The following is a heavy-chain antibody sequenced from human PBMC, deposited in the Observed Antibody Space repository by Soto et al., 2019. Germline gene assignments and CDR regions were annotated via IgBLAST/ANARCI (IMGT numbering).Heavy chain of an antibody. CDR3: ARHPYSSSCLDY. Sequence: QLQLQESGPGLVKPSETLSLTCTVSGGSISSSSYYWGWIRQPPGKGLEWIGSIYYSGSTYYNPSLKNRVTISVDTSKNQFSLKLSSVTAADTAVYYCARHPYSSSCLDYWGQGTLVTVSS. D-gene: IGHD6-13*01. V-gene: IGHV4-39*01. CDR2: IYYSGST. CDR1: GGSISSSSYY. J-gene: IGHJ4*02.